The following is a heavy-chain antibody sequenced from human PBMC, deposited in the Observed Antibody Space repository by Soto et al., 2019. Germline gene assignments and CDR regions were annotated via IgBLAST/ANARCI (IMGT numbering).Heavy chain of an antibody. CDR1: GFTFDDYA. CDR2: ISWNSGSI. J-gene: IGHJ4*02. D-gene: IGHD2-15*01. V-gene: IGHV3-9*01. CDR3: AKDDRRYCSGELDY. Sequence: EVQLVESGGGLVQPGRSLRLSCAASGFTFDDYAMHWVRQAPGKGLEWVSGISWNSGSIGYADSVKGRFTISRDNAKNYRCRQRNSLRAEDTALYYCAKDDRRYCSGELDYWGQGTLVIVSS.